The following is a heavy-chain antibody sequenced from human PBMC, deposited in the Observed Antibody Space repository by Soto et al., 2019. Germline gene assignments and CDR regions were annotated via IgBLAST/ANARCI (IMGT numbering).Heavy chain of an antibody. CDR3: ARSFFDILTGYPAGEAFDI. CDR1: GYTFTGYY. J-gene: IGHJ3*02. D-gene: IGHD3-9*01. V-gene: IGHV1-2*04. Sequence: GASVKVSCKASGYTFTGYYMHWVRQAHGQGLEWMGWINPNSGGTNYAQKFQGWVTMTRDTSISTAYMELSRLRSDDTAVYYCARSFFDILTGYPAGEAFDIWGQGTMVTVSS. CDR2: INPNSGGT.